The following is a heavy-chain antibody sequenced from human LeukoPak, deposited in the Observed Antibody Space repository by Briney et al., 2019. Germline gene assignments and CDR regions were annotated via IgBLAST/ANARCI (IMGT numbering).Heavy chain of an antibody. J-gene: IGHJ3*02. Sequence: VASVKVSCKASGYTFTAYYMHWVRQAPGQGLEWMGWINPNSGGTNYAQKFQGRVTMTRDTSISTAYMELSRLRSDDTAVYYCGRDLDYYDSSGDGSPAFRIWGPGTMVTVSS. CDR3: GRDLDYYDSSGDGSPAFRI. CDR2: INPNSGGT. CDR1: GYTFTAYY. V-gene: IGHV1-2*02. D-gene: IGHD3-22*01.